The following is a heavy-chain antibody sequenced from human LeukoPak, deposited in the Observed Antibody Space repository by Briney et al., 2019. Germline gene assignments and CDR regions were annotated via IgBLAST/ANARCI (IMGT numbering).Heavy chain of an antibody. CDR1: GGSISSGDYY. V-gene: IGHV4-30-4*01. CDR3: ARSVMVEGAYYYYYGMDV. J-gene: IGHJ6*02. Sequence: PSETLSLTCTVSGGSISSGDYYWSWIRQPPGKGLEWIGYIYYSGSTYYNPSLKSRVTISVDTSKNQFSLKLSSVTAADTAVYYCARSVMVEGAYYYYYGMDVWGQGTTVTVSS. CDR2: IYYSGST. D-gene: IGHD2-21*01.